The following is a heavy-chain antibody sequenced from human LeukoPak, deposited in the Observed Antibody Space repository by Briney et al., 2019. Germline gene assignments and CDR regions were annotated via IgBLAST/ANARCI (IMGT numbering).Heavy chain of an antibody. CDR3: SLARSEYHYGMDV. CDR1: GDSVSSISVA. Sequence: SQTLSLTCAISGDSVSSISVAWNWIRQSPSRGLEWLGRTYYRSKWYYEYAVSVKSRINISPDTSKNQFSLQLTSVTPEDTAVYYCSLARSEYHYGMDVWGQGTTVTVSS. J-gene: IGHJ6*02. CDR2: TYYRSKWYY. V-gene: IGHV6-1*01.